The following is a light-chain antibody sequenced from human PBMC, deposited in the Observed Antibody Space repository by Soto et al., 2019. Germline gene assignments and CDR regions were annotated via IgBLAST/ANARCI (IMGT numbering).Light chain of an antibody. CDR3: QQYKNYSPYT. J-gene: IGKJ2*01. CDR2: DAS. CDR1: QSLTSW. V-gene: IGKV1-5*01. Sequence: DILMTQSPSTLSASVGDKVTITCRASQSLTSWLAWYQQKPGKAPKLLIYDASTLRSGVPSRFSGSGSGTDFTLTISSLQPDDFATYYCQQYKNYSPYTFGQGTKLEIK.